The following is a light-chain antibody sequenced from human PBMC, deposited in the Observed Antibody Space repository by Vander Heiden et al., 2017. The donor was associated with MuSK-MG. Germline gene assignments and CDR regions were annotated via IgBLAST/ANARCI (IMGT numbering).Light chain of an antibody. Sequence: QSALTQPASVSASPGQSITMSCSGSNTDIGYNDYVSWYQQDPGKAPKLIMFDVRDRPSGVSTRFSGSKSGNTASLTISGLQPEDEADYYCSSYTSSKTLVFGGGTKLTVL. J-gene: IGLJ2*01. CDR2: DVR. CDR1: NTDIGYNDY. V-gene: IGLV2-14*01. CDR3: SSYTSSKTLV.